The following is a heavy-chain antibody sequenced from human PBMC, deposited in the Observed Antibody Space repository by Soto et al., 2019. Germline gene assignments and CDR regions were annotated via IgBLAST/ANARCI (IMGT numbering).Heavy chain of an antibody. J-gene: IGHJ4*02. V-gene: IGHV3-23*01. CDR1: GFTFSSYA. Sequence: GSLRLSCAASGFTFSSYAMGWVRQAPGKGLEWVSAISGSGGSTYYADSVKGRFTISRDNSKNTLYLQMNSLRAEDTAVYYCATTLYDFWSGYYTATTPFDYWGQGTLVTVSS. CDR3: ATTLYDFWSGYYTATTPFDY. CDR2: ISGSGGST. D-gene: IGHD3-3*01.